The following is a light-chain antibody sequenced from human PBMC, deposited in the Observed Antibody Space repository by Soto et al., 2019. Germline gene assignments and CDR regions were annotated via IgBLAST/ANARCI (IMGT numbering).Light chain of an antibody. V-gene: IGKV3-20*01. CDR3: HLYDTSHGA. CDR1: QNVRSDY. Sequence: EIVLTQPPGTPSLSPGERATLSCRASQNVRSDYLAWYQQKPGQAPALLIYGASTRATGIPDRFSGSGSGTDFSLTISRLEPEDFVVYYCHLYDTSHGAFGQGTKVDI. J-gene: IGKJ1*01. CDR2: GAS.